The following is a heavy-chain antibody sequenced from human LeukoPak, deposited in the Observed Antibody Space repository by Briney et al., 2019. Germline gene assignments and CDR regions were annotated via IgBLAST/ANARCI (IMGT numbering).Heavy chain of an antibody. CDR1: GFISSNYA. CDR2: IGGRDGGT. D-gene: IGHD3-9*01. CDR3: AKWGDYDILTGYYGSDY. J-gene: IGHJ4*02. Sequence: AESLRLSSAASGFISSNYAMSWDRQAPGNGLEWVSAIGGRDGGTYYADAVEGRFTVYRDDPKNTLYLQMNTLRAEDTAVYYCAKWGDYDILTGYYGSDYWGQGTLVTVSS. V-gene: IGHV3-23*01.